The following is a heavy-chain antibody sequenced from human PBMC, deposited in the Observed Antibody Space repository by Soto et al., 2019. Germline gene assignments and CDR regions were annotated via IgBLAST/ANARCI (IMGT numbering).Heavy chain of an antibody. D-gene: IGHD3-3*01. J-gene: IGHJ6*02. CDR3: ARGGSYYDFWSGPTDYYGMDV. V-gene: IGHV1-8*01. CDR1: GYTFTSYD. Sequence: VKVSCKASGYTFTSYDINWVRQATGQGLEWMGWMNPNSGNTGYAQKFQGRVTMTRNTSISTAYMELSSLRSEDTAVYYCARGGSYYDFWSGPTDYYGMDVWGQGTTVTVSS. CDR2: MNPNSGNT.